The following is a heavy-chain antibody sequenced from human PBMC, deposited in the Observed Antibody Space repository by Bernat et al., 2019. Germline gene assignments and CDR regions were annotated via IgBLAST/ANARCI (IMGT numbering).Heavy chain of an antibody. Sequence: EVHLLESGGGLAQPGGSLRLSCATSGFTFSPYAMNWVRQAPGKGLEWVSGMSGRGDTDGDNTRYADSVKGRFTVSRHNSKSTLYLQMNNLRPEDTAVYYCAKEDALYCAEDCYALYSWGQGTLVMVSS. J-gene: IGHJ4*02. CDR1: GFTFSPYA. V-gene: IGHV3-23*01. CDR3: AKEDALYCAEDCYALYS. CDR2: MSGRGDTDGDNT. D-gene: IGHD2-21*02.